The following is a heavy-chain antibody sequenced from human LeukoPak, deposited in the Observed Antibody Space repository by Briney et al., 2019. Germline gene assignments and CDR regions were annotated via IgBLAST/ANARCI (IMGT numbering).Heavy chain of an antibody. CDR2: IYHSGST. Sequence: NPSGTLSLTCAVSGGSISSTNWWSWVRQPPGKGLEWIGEIYHSGSTNYNPSLKSRVTISVDKSKNQFSLKLSSVTAADTAVYYCARTSGIHEGNYFDYWGQGTLVTVSS. D-gene: IGHD1-26*01. CDR1: GGSISSTNW. V-gene: IGHV4-4*02. CDR3: ARTSGIHEGNYFDY. J-gene: IGHJ4*02.